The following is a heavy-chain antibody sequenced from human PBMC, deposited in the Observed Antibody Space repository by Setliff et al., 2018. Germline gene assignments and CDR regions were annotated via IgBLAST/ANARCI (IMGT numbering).Heavy chain of an antibody. J-gene: IGHJ4*02. CDR1: GYTFTTYT. D-gene: IGHD2-15*01. V-gene: IGHV7-4-1*02. CDR3: ARGYCSGGSCAAFDY. Sequence: GASVKVSCKASGYTFTTYTMNWVRQAPGQGLEWMGWINTNTGNPTYAQGFTGRFVFSLDTSVSTAYLQINSLEAEDTAVYYCARGYCSGGSCAAFDYWGQGTLVTVSS. CDR2: INTNTGNP.